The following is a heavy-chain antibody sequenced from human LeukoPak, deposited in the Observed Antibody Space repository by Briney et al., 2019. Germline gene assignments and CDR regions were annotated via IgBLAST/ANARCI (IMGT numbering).Heavy chain of an antibody. CDR3: ARGGRNYYGSGSYTPNWFDP. D-gene: IGHD3-10*01. V-gene: IGHV4-59*01. Sequence: SETLSLTCTVSGGSISSYYWSWLRQPPGKGLEWLGYIYYSGSTNYNPSLKSRVTIPVDTSKNQFSLKLSSVTAADTAVYYCARGGRNYYGSGSYTPNWFDPWGQGTLVTVSS. CDR1: GGSISSYY. CDR2: IYYSGST. J-gene: IGHJ5*02.